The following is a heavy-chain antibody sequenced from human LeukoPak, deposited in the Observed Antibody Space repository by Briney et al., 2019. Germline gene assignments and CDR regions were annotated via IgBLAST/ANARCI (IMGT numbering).Heavy chain of an antibody. J-gene: IGHJ4*02. V-gene: IGHV3-48*03. CDR2: ISSSGSKK. CDR1: GFTFSSYE. D-gene: IGHD2-15*01. Sequence: GGSLRLSCAASGFTFSSYEMNWVRQAQGKGLEGVSYISSSGSKKYYADSVKGRFTISRDNAKNSLYLQMNSLRAEDTAVYYCARVRGYCSGGSCYWDYWGQGTLVTVSS. CDR3: ARVRGYCSGGSCYWDY.